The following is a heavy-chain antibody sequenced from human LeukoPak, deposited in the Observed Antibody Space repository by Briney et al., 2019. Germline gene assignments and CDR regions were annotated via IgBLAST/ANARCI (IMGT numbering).Heavy chain of an antibody. CDR1: GGSISSSSYF. J-gene: IGHJ4*02. CDR3: ARQMNTVTADY. V-gene: IGHV4-39*01. CDR2: IFYSGST. D-gene: IGHD4-17*01. Sequence: SETLSLTCTVSGGSISSSSYFWGWVRQPPGKGLEWIGSIFYSGSTYYNPSLNSRVTISIDTSKNQFSLRLSSVTAADTAVYYCARQMNTVTADYWGQGTLVTVSS.